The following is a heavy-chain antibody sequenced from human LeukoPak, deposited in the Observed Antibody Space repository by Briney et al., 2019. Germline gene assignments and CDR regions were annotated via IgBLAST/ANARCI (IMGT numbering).Heavy chain of an antibody. CDR3: AKDYDILTTPDY. J-gene: IGHJ4*02. CDR1: GFTFSSYG. V-gene: IGHV3-30*02. Sequence: GGSLRLSCAASGFTFSSYGMHWVRQAPGKGLEWVAFIRYDGSNKYYADSVKGRFTISRDNSKNTLYLQMNSLRAEDTAVYYCAKDYDILTTPDYWGQGTLVTVSS. CDR2: IRYDGSNK. D-gene: IGHD3-9*01.